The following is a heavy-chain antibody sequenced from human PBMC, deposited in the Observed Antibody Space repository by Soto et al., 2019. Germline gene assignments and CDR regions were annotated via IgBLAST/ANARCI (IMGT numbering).Heavy chain of an antibody. Sequence: EVQLVESGGGLVQPGGSLRLSCAASGFTFSNYWMYWVRQAPGKGLEWVSRINSDGSVSSHADSVRGRLTISRDNVKNTPYLHMGSLKAADTAVYFCARGDCVGGIRYSLAGSFSYYLDVWGKGTTVTVFS. D-gene: IGHD2-15*01. V-gene: IGHV3-74*02. CDR1: GFTFSNYW. CDR2: INSDGSVS. J-gene: IGHJ6*03. CDR3: ARGDCVGGIRYSLAGSFSYYLDV.